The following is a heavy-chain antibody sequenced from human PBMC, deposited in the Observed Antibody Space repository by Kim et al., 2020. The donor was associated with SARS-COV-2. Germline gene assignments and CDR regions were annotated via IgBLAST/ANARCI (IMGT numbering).Heavy chain of an antibody. Sequence: SETLSLTCTVSGGSISSSSYYWGRIRQPPGKGLEWIGSIYYSGSTYYNPSLKSRVTISVDTSENQFSLKLSSVTAADTAVYYCARSFLWFGELLPPSWVSFCVDYWGQGTLVTVSS. V-gene: IGHV4-39*01. D-gene: IGHD3-10*01. CDR1: GGSISSSSYY. CDR3: ARSFLWFGELLPPSWVSFCVDY. J-gene: IGHJ4*02. CDR2: IYYSGST.